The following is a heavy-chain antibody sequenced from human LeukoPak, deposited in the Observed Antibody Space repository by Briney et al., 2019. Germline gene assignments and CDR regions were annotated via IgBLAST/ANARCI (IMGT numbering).Heavy chain of an antibody. D-gene: IGHD6-19*01. CDR3: ARATSVNFDY. J-gene: IGHJ4*02. CDR2: TYYRSQWKT. Sequence: SQTLSLTCAISGDSVSSNSVTWNWIRQSPSRGLEWLGRTYYRSQWKTDYSASVKSRIAVTPDTSKNQFSLQLNSVTPEDTAVYYCARATSVNFDYWGQGALVTVSS. CDR1: GDSVSSNSVT. V-gene: IGHV6-1*01.